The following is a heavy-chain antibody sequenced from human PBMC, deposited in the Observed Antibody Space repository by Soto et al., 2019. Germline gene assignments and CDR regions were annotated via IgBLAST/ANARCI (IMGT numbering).Heavy chain of an antibody. Sequence: GGSLRLSCAASGFTFSSYGMHWVRQAPGKGLEWVAVISYDGSNKYYADSVKGRFTISRDNSKNTLYLQMNSLRAEDTAVYYCAKDLAKVVVANVFDYWGQGTLVTVSS. D-gene: IGHD2-15*01. CDR2: ISYDGSNK. V-gene: IGHV3-30*18. CDR1: GFTFSSYG. CDR3: AKDLAKVVVANVFDY. J-gene: IGHJ4*02.